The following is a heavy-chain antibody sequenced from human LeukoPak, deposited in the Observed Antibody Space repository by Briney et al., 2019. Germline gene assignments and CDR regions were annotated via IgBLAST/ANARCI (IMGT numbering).Heavy chain of an antibody. CDR1: GGSFSGYY. CDR2: INHSGST. D-gene: IGHD1-1*01. V-gene: IGHV4-34*01. Sequence: PSETLSLTCAVYGGSFSGYYWSWIRQPPGKGLEWIGEINHSGSTNYNPSLKSRVTISVDTSKNQFSLKLSSVTAADTAVYYCAQLEDYYYMDVWGKGTTVTVSS. CDR3: AQLEDYYYMDV. J-gene: IGHJ6*03.